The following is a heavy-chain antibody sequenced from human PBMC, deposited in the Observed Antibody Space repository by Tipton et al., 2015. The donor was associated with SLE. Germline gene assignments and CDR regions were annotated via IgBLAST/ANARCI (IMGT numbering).Heavy chain of an antibody. Sequence: TLSLTCTVSGGSINSRYWSWIRQPPGKGLEWIGYFYGGSTSYNPSLRGRVTISGDTSKNQFSLTLNSVTAADTAVYYCARVVFTPQAVTMFFDPWGRGTLVTVTS. CDR3: ARVVFTPQAVTMFFDP. D-gene: IGHD3-10*02. J-gene: IGHJ5*02. CDR2: FYGGST. CDR1: GGSINSRY. V-gene: IGHV4-4*08.